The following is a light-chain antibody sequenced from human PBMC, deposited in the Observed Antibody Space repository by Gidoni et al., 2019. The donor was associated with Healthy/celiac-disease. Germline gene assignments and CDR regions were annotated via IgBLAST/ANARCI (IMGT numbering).Light chain of an antibody. CDR1: SSNIGAGYD. CDR3: QSYDSSLSGGV. J-gene: IGLJ3*02. Sequence: QSVLTQPPSVSGAPGQRVTISCTGSSSNIGAGYDVHWYQQLPGTAPKLLIYGNSNRPSGVPDRFSGSKSGTSASLAITGLQAEDEADYYGQSYDSSLSGGVFGGGTKLT. CDR2: GNS. V-gene: IGLV1-40*01.